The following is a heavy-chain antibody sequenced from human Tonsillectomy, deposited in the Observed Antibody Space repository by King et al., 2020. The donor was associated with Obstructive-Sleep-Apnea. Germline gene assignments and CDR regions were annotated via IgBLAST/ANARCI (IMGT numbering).Heavy chain of an antibody. CDR3: TGGTSSFDY. CDR2: TFYRSKWYY. D-gene: IGHD1/OR15-1a*01. J-gene: IGHJ4*02. CDR1: GDSVSSNNVA. V-gene: IGHV6-1*01. Sequence: VQLQQSGPGLVKPSQTLSLTCAISGDSVSSNNVAWNWIRQSPSRGLEWLGRTFYRSKWYYDYAVSVKSRVIINPDTSKTQFSLHLNSVTPDDTAVYYCTGGTSSFDYWGQGTLDTVSS.